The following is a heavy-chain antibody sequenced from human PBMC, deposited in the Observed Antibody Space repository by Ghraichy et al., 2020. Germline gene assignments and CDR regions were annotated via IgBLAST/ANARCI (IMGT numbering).Heavy chain of an antibody. J-gene: IGHJ3*02. V-gene: IGHV4-39*01. CDR2: IRDSVTT. D-gene: IGHD4-23*01. Sequence: SETLSLTCTVSGGSISSSSYHWGWIRQPPGKGLEWIGHIRDSVTTYYHPSLKSRVTISVDTSKNQFSLKVNSVTAADTAVYYCARRTMVVTPYAFDIWGQGTMVTVSS. CDR1: GGSISSSSYH. CDR3: ARRTMVVTPYAFDI.